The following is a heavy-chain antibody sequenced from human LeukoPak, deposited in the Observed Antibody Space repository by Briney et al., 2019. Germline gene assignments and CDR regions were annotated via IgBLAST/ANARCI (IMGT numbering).Heavy chain of an antibody. CDR3: ARGSYGDYGVVDH. CDR1: GFTFGNYA. V-gene: IGHV3-23*01. D-gene: IGHD4-17*01. CDR2: ISGSGGTT. Sequence: TGGSLRLSCAASGFTFGNYAMSWVHQTLGKGLEWVSTISGSGGTTYYADSVKGRFTISRDNSNNTLYVQMKSLRAEDTAVYYCARGSYGDYGVVDHWGQGTLVTVSS. J-gene: IGHJ4*02.